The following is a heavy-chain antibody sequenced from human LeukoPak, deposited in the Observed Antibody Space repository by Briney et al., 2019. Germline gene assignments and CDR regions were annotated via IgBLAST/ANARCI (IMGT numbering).Heavy chain of an antibody. D-gene: IGHD3-22*01. J-gene: IGHJ4*02. CDR2: INPSGGST. V-gene: IGHV1-46*01. Sequence: ASVKVSCKASGYTFTSYYMHWVRQAPGQGLEWMGIINPSGGSTNYAQKFQGRVTMTGATSTNTVYMELSSLRSEDTAVYYCARSNNYYESSGYYAKTRRDFDYWGQGTLVTVSS. CDR1: GYTFTSYY. CDR3: ARSNNYYESSGYYAKTRRDFDY.